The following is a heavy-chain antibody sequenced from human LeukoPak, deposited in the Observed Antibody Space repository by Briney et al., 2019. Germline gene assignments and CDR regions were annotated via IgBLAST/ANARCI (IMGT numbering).Heavy chain of an antibody. CDR2: ISAYNGNT. Sequence: ASVKVSCKASGYTFTSYGISWVRQAPGQGLEWMGWISAYNGNTNYAQKLQGRVTMTTDTSTSTAYMELRSLRSDDTAVYYCARTESYSGSYYRSHFFDYWGQGTLVTVSS. V-gene: IGHV1-18*01. D-gene: IGHD1-26*01. J-gene: IGHJ4*02. CDR1: GYTFTSYG. CDR3: ARTESYSGSYYRSHFFDY.